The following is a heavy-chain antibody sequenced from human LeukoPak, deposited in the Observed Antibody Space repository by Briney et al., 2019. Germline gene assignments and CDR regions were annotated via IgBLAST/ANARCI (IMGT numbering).Heavy chain of an antibody. V-gene: IGHV3-30*04. CDR3: ARDTDEWYNSPGDY. Sequence: PGGSLRLSCAVSGFTLNTYAMHWVRQAPGKGLEWVAIISYDGSQKYYADSLKGRFTISRDNSRNTLYLQMNSLRDDDTRMYYCARDTDEWYNSPGDYWGQGTLVTVSS. J-gene: IGHJ4*02. CDR1: GFTLNTYA. D-gene: IGHD1-1*01. CDR2: ISYDGSQK.